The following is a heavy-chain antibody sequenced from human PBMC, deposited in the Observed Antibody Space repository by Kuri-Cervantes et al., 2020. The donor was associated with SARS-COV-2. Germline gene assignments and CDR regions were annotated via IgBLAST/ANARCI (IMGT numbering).Heavy chain of an antibody. CDR2: ISYDGSNK. Sequence: SCAASGFTFSSYAMHWVRQAPGKGLEWVAVISYDGSNKYYTDSVKGRFTISRDNSKNTLYLQMNSLRAEDTAVYYCARELRELPNWFDPWGQGTLVTVSS. CDR1: GFTFSSYA. D-gene: IGHD1-26*01. CDR3: ARELRELPNWFDP. J-gene: IGHJ5*02. V-gene: IGHV3-30-3*01.